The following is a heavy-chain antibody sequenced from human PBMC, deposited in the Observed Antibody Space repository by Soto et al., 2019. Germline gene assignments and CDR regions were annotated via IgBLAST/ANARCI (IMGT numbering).Heavy chain of an antibody. CDR1: GFTFSSYS. Sequence: PGGSLRLSCAASGFTFSSYSMNWVRQAPGKGLERVLYISSSSSTIYYADFVKGRFTISRDNAKNSLFLQMNSLRVEDTAVYYCARESAYYYGPKRYYYYYMDVWGKGTTVTVS. CDR3: ARESAYYYGPKRYYYYYMDV. V-gene: IGHV3-48*01. D-gene: IGHD3-10*01. CDR2: ISSSSSTI. J-gene: IGHJ6*03.